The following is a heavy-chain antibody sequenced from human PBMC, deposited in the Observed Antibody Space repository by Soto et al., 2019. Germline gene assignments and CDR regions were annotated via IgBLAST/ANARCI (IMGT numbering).Heavy chain of an antibody. CDR3: AGGLVYGNSSVCFRNWVDP. CDR1: GYRFRTHG. D-gene: IGHD3-22*01. CDR2: MSPYDDKT. Sequence: QFQLVQSGAEVKTPGASVKVSCRASGYRFRTHGISWVRQAPGQGLEWMGWMSPYDDKTNFPQKFQGSITMTTDTSTSTAYMELRSLRSDDTAVYFCAGGLVYGNSSVCFRNWVDPWGQGTLVTVSS. J-gene: IGHJ5*02. V-gene: IGHV1-18*01.